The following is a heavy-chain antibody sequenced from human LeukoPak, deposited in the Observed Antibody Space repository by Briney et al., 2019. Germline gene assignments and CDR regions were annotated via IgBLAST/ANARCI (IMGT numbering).Heavy chain of an antibody. CDR1: GFPFRNYG. CDR3: ARDRGGIGYYMDV. CDR2: ISSSSGNI. D-gene: IGHD3-16*02. J-gene: IGHJ6*03. Sequence: PGGSLRLSCAASGFPFRNYGMNWVRQAPGKGLEWVSYISSSSGNIYYADSVKGRFTISRDNAKTSLYLQMNSLRAEDTALYYCARDRGGIGYYMDVWGKGTTVTVSS. V-gene: IGHV3-48*01.